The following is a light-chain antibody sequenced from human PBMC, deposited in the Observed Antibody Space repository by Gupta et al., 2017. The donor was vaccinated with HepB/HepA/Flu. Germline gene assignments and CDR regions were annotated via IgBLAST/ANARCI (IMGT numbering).Light chain of an antibody. Sequence: SVLTQPPSVSGAPGQRVTIFCTGSSSNIGAGHAVPWYQQVPGTAPILLFYDNIKRPAGAPGRFAAYKSGTAAFPATTGHQAEEDAYYYCPSDDNSQSWVFGGGTKLTVL. CDR3: PSDDNSQSWV. J-gene: IGLJ2*01. CDR2: DNI. CDR1: SSNIGAGHA. V-gene: IGLV1-40*01.